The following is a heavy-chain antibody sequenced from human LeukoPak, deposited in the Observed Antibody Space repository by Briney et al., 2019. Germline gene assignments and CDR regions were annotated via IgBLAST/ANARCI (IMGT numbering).Heavy chain of an antibody. CDR3: AHNGGVPTRRSFDY. CDR1: GLSLSTSGVG. V-gene: IGHV2-5*02. CDR2: IYWDDDK. J-gene: IGHJ4*02. D-gene: IGHD2-8*02. Sequence: SGPTLVKPTQTLTLTCTFSGLSLSTSGVGVGWIRQPPGKALEWLALIYWDDDKRYSPSLKSRLTITKDTSKNQVVLTMANIDPVDTATYYCAHNGGVPTRRSFDYWGQGTLVTVSS.